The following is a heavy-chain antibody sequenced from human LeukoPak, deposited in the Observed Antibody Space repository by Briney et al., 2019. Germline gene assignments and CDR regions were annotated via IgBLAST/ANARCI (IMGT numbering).Heavy chain of an antibody. CDR1: GFIFISYW. CDR2: IKQDGSEK. CDR3: ARKAYGLDV. V-gene: IGHV3-7*03. Sequence: GGSLRLSCAPSGFIFISYWMSWVRQGPGKGLEWVANIKQDGSEKHYVDAVKGRFIISRDNAQNSLYLQMNSLRVDDTAVYYCARKAYGLDVWGKGTTVTVSS. J-gene: IGHJ6*04.